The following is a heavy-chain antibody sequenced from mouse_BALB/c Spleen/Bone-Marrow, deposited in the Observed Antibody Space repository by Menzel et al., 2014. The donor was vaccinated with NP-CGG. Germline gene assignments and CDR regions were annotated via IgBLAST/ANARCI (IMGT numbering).Heavy chain of an antibody. J-gene: IGHJ1*01. CDR3: ARGFYDGSYWYFDV. D-gene: IGHD2-3*01. CDR1: GYTFXSYN. CDR2: IYPGNGDT. Sequence: LQQSGAELVKPGASVKMSCKASGYTFXSYNLHWVKQTPGQGLEWIGAIYPGNGDTSYNQNFKGRATLTTDKSSSTAYMQLSSLTSEDSAVYYCARGFYDGSYWYFDVWGAGTTVAVSS. V-gene: IGHV1-12*01.